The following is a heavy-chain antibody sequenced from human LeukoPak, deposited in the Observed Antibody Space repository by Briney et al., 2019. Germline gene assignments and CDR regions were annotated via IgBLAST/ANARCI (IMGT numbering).Heavy chain of an antibody. CDR3: AAVRGYSYASYFDY. D-gene: IGHD5-18*01. Sequence: TSVKVSCKASGFTFTSSAMQWVRQARGQRLEWIGWIVVGSGNTNYAQKFQERVTITRDMSTSKAYMELSSLRSEDTAVYYCAAVRGYSYASYFDYWGQGTQVTVSS. CDR2: IVVGSGNT. J-gene: IGHJ4*02. CDR1: GFTFTSSA. V-gene: IGHV1-58*02.